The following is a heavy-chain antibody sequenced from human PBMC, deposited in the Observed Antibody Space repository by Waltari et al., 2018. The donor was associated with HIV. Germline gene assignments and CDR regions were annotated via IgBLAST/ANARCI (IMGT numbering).Heavy chain of an antibody. CDR3: ASSRYSSSLFDP. J-gene: IGHJ5*02. D-gene: IGHD6-13*01. Sequence: QVQLVESGGGLVKPGGSLRLSCAASGFTFRDYYMRWIRQAPGKGLEWVSYIDGSGRTIYYADSVKGRFTISRDNARNSLYLQMNSLRAEDTAVYYCASSRYSSSLFDPWGQGTLVTVSS. CDR2: IDGSGRTI. CDR1: GFTFRDYY. V-gene: IGHV3-11*01.